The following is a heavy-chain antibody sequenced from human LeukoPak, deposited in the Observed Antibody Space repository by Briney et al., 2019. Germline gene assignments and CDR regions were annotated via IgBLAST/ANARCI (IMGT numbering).Heavy chain of an antibody. V-gene: IGHV4-30-4*08. CDR1: GGSISSGDYY. CDR3: ARGRGWLRPFDY. Sequence: SQTLSLTCTVSGGSISSGDYYWRWLRQPPGTGLEWIGYIYYSGSTYYNPSLKSRVTISVDTSKNQFSLKLSSVTAADTAVYYCARGRGWLRPFDYWGQGTLVTVSS. D-gene: IGHD5-12*01. CDR2: IYYSGST. J-gene: IGHJ4*02.